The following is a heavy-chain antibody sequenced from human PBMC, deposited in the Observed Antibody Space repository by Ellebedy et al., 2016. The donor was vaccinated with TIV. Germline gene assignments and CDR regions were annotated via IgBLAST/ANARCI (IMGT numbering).Heavy chain of an antibody. CDR3: SGGWSTPDS. Sequence: GESLKISCVASGFTFSNYNMNWVRQSPGKGLEWVSSIRSTGSDKYYAESVKGRFTISRDNAQDTLFLQMNSLRAEDTAVYSCSGGWSTPDSWGQGTLVIVSS. D-gene: IGHD2-15*01. CDR2: IRSTGSDK. CDR1: GFTFSNYN. J-gene: IGHJ4*02. V-gene: IGHV3-21*06.